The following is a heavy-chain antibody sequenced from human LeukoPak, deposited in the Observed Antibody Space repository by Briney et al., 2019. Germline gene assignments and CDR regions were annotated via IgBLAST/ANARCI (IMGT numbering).Heavy chain of an antibody. V-gene: IGHV4-59*08. CDR1: GGSITNYY. D-gene: IGHD6-13*01. Sequence: PSETLSLTCSVSGGSITNYYWSWIRQSPGKGLEWIGFIYNTGRTNYNPSLQSRVTMSIDTSKNQFSLKLSSVTAADTAVYYCARRIAAAGVDYFDYWGQGTLVTVSS. CDR2: IYNTGRT. J-gene: IGHJ4*02. CDR3: ARRIAAAGVDYFDY.